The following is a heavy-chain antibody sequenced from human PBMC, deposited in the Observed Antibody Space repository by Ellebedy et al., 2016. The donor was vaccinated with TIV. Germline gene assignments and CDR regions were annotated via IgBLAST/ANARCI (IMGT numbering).Heavy chain of an antibody. CDR1: GGTFSSYA. V-gene: IGHV1-69*13. D-gene: IGHD3-16*02. J-gene: IGHJ6*02. CDR3: ASRYTDGMDV. Sequence: SVKVSXXASGGTFSSYAISWVRQAPGQGLEWMGGIIPIFGTANYAQKFQGRVTITADESTSTAYMELSSLRSEDTAVYYCASRYTDGMDVWGQGTTVTVSS. CDR2: IIPIFGTA.